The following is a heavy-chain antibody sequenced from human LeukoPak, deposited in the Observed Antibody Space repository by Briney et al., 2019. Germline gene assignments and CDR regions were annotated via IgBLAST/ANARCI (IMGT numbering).Heavy chain of an antibody. V-gene: IGHV1-24*01. CDR2: FDPEDGET. Sequence: ASVKVSCKVSGYTLTELSMHWVRQAPGKGLEWMGGFDPEDGETIYAQKFQGRVTMTEDTSTDTAYMELSSLRSEDTAVYYCATSRPDSGYDLAAFDIWGQGTMVTVSS. J-gene: IGHJ3*02. CDR3: ATSRPDSGYDLAAFDI. CDR1: GYTLTELS. D-gene: IGHD5-12*01.